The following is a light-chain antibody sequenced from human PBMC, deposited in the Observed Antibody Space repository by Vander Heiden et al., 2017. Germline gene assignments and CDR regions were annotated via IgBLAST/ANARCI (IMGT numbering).Light chain of an antibody. CDR3: QQSYSTRLT. V-gene: IGKV1-39*01. CDR2: AAS. J-gene: IGKJ4*01. Sequence: DIQMTQSPSSLSASVGDRVTITCRASQSISSYLNWYQQKPGKAPKLLIYAASRFQSGVPSRFSGSGSGTDFTLTISSLQPEDFATYYCQQSYSTRLTFGGGTKVEIK. CDR1: QSISSY.